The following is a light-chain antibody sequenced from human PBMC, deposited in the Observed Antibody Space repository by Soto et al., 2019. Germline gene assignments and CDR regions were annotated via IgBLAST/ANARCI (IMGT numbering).Light chain of an antibody. CDR3: SSHTSGSTRV. Sequence: QSALTQPASVSGCPGQWIAISCTGTSGDVGGYDYVSWYQQQPDKAPKLMIYEVTKRPSWVSNRFSGSKSGNTASLTISGLQPEDEADYYCSSHTSGSTRVFGSGTKVTVL. CDR1: SGDVGGYDY. CDR2: EVT. J-gene: IGLJ1*01. V-gene: IGLV2-14*01.